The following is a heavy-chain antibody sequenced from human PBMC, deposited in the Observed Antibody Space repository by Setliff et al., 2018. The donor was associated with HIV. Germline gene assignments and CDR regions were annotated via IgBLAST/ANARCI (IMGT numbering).Heavy chain of an antibody. Sequence: GCLRLSCAVSGFTFSTYAMSWVRQAPGKGLEWVSSISSSSRSKYYADSVKGRFTISRDNAKNSLYLQMNSLTAEDTAVYYCARDVSWRVRTYIDYWGQGALVTVSS. J-gene: IGHJ4*02. CDR2: ISSSSRSK. V-gene: IGHV3-21*01. D-gene: IGHD3-3*01. CDR3: ARDVSWRVRTYIDY. CDR1: GFTFSTYA.